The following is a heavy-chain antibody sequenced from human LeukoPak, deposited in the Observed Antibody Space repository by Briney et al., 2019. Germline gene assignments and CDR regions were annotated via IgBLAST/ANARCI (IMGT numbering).Heavy chain of an antibody. J-gene: IGHJ4*02. CDR3: ARLGGYSNYEAGY. CDR1: GGSISSSTFY. D-gene: IGHD4-11*01. V-gene: IGHV4-39*01. Sequence: PSETLSLTCTVSGGSISSSTFYWGWIRQPPGKGLEWIGTIFYTGNTYYSPSLKSRLTISVDTSTNQFSLTLSSVTAADTAVYYCARLGGYSNYEAGYWGQGTLVTVSS. CDR2: IFYTGNT.